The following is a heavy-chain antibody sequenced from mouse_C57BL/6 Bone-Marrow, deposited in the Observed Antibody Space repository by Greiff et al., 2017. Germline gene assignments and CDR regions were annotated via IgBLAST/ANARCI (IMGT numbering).Heavy chain of an antibody. D-gene: IGHD2-3*01. CDR1: GYTFTSYT. Sequence: VQRVESGAELARPGASVKMSCKASGYTFTSYTMHWVKQRPGQGLEWIGYINPSSGYTKYNQKFKDKATLTADKSSSTAYMQLSSLTSEDSAVYYCARDGYYVDYWGQGTTLTVSS. J-gene: IGHJ2*01. V-gene: IGHV1-4*01. CDR2: INPSSGYT. CDR3: ARDGYYVDY.